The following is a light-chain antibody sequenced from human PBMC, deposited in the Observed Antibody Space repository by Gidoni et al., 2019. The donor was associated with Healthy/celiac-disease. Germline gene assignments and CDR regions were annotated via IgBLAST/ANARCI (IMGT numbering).Light chain of an antibody. V-gene: IGKV1-39*01. CDR1: QSISSY. CDR2: AAS. J-gene: IGKJ1*01. Sequence: DIQMTQSPSSLSASVGDRVTITCRASQSISSYLNWYQQKPGKAPKLLIDAASSLQSGVPSRFSGSGYGTDFTLTISSLQPEDFATYYCQQSYSTPRTFXQXTKVEIK. CDR3: QQSYSTPRT.